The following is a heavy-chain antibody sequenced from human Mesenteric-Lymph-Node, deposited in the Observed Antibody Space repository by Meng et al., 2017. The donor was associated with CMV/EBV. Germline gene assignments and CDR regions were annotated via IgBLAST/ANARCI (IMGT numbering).Heavy chain of an antibody. CDR2: IIPMLDIA. V-gene: IGHV1-69*10. CDR3: ARAPDDFKWFDP. CDR1: GYTFTGYY. J-gene: IGHJ5*02. Sequence: SVKVSCKASGYTFTGYYMHWVRQAPGQGLEWMGGIIPMLDIANYAQKFQGRVTITADKSTNTAYMELRRLRSEDTAVYYCARAPDDFKWFDPWGQGTLVTVSS. D-gene: IGHD3/OR15-3a*01.